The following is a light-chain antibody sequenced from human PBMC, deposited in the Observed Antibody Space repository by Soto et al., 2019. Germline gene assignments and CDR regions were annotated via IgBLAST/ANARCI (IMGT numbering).Light chain of an antibody. CDR2: AAS. Sequence: DIQMTQSPSPLSASVGDRVTITCRASQSISSHLNWYQQKPGKAPNLLIYAASSLQSGVPSRFSGSGSGTDFTLTISSLQPEDFATYYCHQSYNTPITFGQGTRLEIK. CDR3: HQSYNTPIT. J-gene: IGKJ5*01. CDR1: QSISSH. V-gene: IGKV1-39*01.